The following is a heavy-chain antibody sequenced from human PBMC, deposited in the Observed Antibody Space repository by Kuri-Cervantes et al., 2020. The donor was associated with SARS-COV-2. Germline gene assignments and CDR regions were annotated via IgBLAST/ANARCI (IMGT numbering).Heavy chain of an antibody. Sequence: SETLSLTCSVSGGSIRSGAYYCHWIRHRPGKGLEWIGNIYYNGITNYNPSLKSRITISVDTSKNQFSLKLSSVTAADTAVYYCATDKPSYGGNGYLELWGQGTLVTVSS. CDR1: GGSIRSGAYY. CDR3: ATDKPSYGGNGYLEL. D-gene: IGHD4-23*01. J-gene: IGHJ1*01. CDR2: IYYNGIT. V-gene: IGHV4-31*03.